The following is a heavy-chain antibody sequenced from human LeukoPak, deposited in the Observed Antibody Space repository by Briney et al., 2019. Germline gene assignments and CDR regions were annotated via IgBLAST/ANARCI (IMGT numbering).Heavy chain of an antibody. D-gene: IGHD6-13*01. V-gene: IGHV5-51*01. CDR3: ARLYSNTWHLLDY. CDR2: IYPGDSDT. Sequence: GESLKISCKGSGYSFTTYWIGWVRQMPGKGLEWMGIIYPGDSDTTYSPSFQGQVTISADKSISTAYLQWSSLKASDTAMYYCARLYSNTWHLLDYWGQGTLVTVSS. J-gene: IGHJ4*02. CDR1: GYSFTTYW.